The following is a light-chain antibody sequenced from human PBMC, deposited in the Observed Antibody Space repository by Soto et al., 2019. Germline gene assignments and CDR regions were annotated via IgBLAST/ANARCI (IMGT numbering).Light chain of an antibody. CDR1: QSLSNNY. V-gene: IGKV3-20*01. CDR3: HQYAGSPRT. CDR2: VAS. Sequence: EIVLTQSPDTLSLSPGERATLSCRARQSLSNNYLAWYQQRPGQAPRLLFYVASNRATGVPDRFSGSGSGTDFTLTISRLEPEDFAVYYCHQYAGSPRTFGQGTKVEIQ. J-gene: IGKJ1*01.